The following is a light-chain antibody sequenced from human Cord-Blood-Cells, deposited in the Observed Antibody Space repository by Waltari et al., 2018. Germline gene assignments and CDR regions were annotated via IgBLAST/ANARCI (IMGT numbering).Light chain of an antibody. CDR2: AAS. J-gene: IGKJ1*01. V-gene: IGKV1-27*01. Sequence: DIQMTQSPSSLPASVGDRVTITCRASQGMSNYLAWYQQKPGKVPKLLIYAASTLQSGVPSRFSGSGSGTDFTLTISSLQPEDVATYYCQKYNSAPWTFGQGTKVEIK. CDR3: QKYNSAPWT. CDR1: QGMSNY.